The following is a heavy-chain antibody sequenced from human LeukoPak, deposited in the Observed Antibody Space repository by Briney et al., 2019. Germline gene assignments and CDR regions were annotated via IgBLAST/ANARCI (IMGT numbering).Heavy chain of an antibody. CDR3: ARGFYMFTKPLDY. Sequence: GGSLRLSCAASGFTFSSYEMNWVRQAPGKGLEWVSYISSSGSTIYYADSVKGRFTISRDNAKNSLYLQMNSLRAEDTAVYYCARGFYMFTKPLDYWGQGTLATVSS. V-gene: IGHV3-48*03. J-gene: IGHJ4*02. CDR2: ISSSGSTI. D-gene: IGHD3-10*02. CDR1: GFTFSSYE.